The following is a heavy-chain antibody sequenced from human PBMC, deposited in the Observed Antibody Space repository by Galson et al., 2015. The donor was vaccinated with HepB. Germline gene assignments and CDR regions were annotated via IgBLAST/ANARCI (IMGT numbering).Heavy chain of an antibody. Sequence: SVKVSCKASGYTFTSYAMNWVRQAPGQGLEWMGWINTNTGNPTYAQGFTGRFVSSLDTSVSTAYLQISSLKAEDTAVYYCARESGSTVTNAFDIWGQGTMVTVSS. CDR2: INTNTGNP. D-gene: IGHD4-17*01. CDR1: GYTFTSYA. J-gene: IGHJ3*02. CDR3: ARESGSTVTNAFDI. V-gene: IGHV7-4-1*02.